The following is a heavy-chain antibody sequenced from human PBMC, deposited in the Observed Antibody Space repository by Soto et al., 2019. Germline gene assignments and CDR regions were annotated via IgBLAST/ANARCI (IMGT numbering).Heavy chain of an antibody. V-gene: IGHV1-8*01. Sequence: GASVKVSCKASGYSFTSLDINWVRQTAGQGLEWMGWMEPSTGTTGYAQKFQGRVTMTRDTSINTAYMELTTLTSDDTASYYCARGVSAGVDYWGEGTMVTVSS. CDR2: MEPSTGTT. J-gene: IGHJ4*02. CDR3: ARGVSAGVDY. D-gene: IGHD1-26*01. CDR1: GYSFTSLD.